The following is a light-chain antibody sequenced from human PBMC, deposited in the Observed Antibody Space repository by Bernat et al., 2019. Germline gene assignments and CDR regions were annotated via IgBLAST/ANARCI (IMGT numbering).Light chain of an antibody. CDR1: QAFNNY. V-gene: IGKV1-27*01. J-gene: IGKJ4*01. CDR2: AAS. Sequence: DIQMTQSPSSLSASVGDRVTIACRASQAFNNYLAWYQQKPGKVPKLLIYAASTLQSGVPSRFSGSGSGTDFTLTISSLQPEDVATYYGQKYNSAPPAFGGGTKVEIK. CDR3: QKYNSAPPA.